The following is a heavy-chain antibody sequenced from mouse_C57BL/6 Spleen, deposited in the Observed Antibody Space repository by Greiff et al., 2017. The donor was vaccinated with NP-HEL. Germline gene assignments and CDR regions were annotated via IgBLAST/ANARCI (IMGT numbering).Heavy chain of an antibody. CDR2: ISGGGGNT. Sequence: EVQGVESGGGLVKPGGSLKLSCAASGFTFSSYTMSWVRQTPEKRLEWVATISGGGGNTYYPDSVKGRFTISRDNAKNTLYLQMSSLRSEDTALYYCARDYGSSYGFAYWGQGTLVTVSA. D-gene: IGHD1-1*01. V-gene: IGHV5-9*01. J-gene: IGHJ3*01. CDR3: ARDYGSSYGFAY. CDR1: GFTFSSYT.